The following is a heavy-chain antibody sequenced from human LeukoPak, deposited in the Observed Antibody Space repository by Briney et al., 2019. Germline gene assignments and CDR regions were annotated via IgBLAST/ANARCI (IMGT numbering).Heavy chain of an antibody. V-gene: IGHV4-39*01. CDR1: GGSISSYY. CDR2: IYYSGST. Sequence: SETLSLTCTVSGGSISSYYWGWIRQPPGKGLEWIGSIYYSGSTYYNPSLKSRVTISVDTSKNQFSLKLSSVTAADTAVYYCAATYVSSGWLSIWGQGTLVTVSS. J-gene: IGHJ4*02. D-gene: IGHD6-19*01. CDR3: AATYVSSGWLSI.